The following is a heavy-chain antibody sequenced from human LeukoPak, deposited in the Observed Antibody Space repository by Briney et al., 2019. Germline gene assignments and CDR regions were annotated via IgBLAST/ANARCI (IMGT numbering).Heavy chain of an antibody. CDR1: GFTFSRNG. CDR3: AKDGNYDSSGPLGPPFDY. V-gene: IGHV3-23*01. CDR2: ISGSGGST. J-gene: IGHJ4*02. Sequence: GGSLRLSCAASGFTFSRNGMTWVRQAPGKGLVWVSAISGSGGSTYYADSVKGRFTISRDNSKNTLYLQMNSLRAEDTAVYYCAKDGNYDSSGPLGPPFDYWGQGTLVTVSS. D-gene: IGHD3-22*01.